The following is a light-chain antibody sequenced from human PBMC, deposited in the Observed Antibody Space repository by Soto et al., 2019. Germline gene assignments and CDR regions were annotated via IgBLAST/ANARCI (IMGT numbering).Light chain of an antibody. CDR2: STS. CDR3: LLYYGGAAV. J-gene: IGLJ2*01. CDR1: TGAVTSGYY. Sequence: QTVVTQEPSLTVSPGGTVTLTCASSTGAVTSGYYPNWFQQKPGQAPRALIYSTSNKHPWTPARFSGSLLGGKAALTLSGVQPEDEAEYCCLLYYGGAAVFGGGTKLTVL. V-gene: IGLV7-43*01.